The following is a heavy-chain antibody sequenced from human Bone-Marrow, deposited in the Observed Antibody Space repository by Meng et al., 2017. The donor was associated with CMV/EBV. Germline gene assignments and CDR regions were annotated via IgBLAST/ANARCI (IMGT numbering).Heavy chain of an antibody. Sequence: SVKVSCKASGYTFSTYGISWVRQAPGQGLEWMGWITPHNGYTKYAQKFQGRVTMTTDTVTSTAYMELRSLRSDDTAVYYCARDPRGAGLADYFDYWVHGTLVTVSS. J-gene: IGHJ4*01. CDR3: ARDPRGAGLADYFDY. D-gene: IGHD6-19*01. CDR2: ITPHNGYT. V-gene: IGHV1-18*01. CDR1: GYTFSTYG.